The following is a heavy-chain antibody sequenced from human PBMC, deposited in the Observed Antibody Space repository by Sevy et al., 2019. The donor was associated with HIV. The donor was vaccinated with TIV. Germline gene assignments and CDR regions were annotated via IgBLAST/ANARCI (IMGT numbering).Heavy chain of an antibody. V-gene: IGHV4-30-4*01. Sequence: SETLSLTCTVSGGSISSGAYYWSWIRQPPGKGLEWTGYIYYSGSTYYNPSLKSRVTISVDTSKNQFSLKLSSVTAADTAVYYCARERENYYDSSGLLLDAFDIWGQGTMVTVSS. CDR1: GGSISSGAYY. CDR3: ARERENYYDSSGLLLDAFDI. J-gene: IGHJ3*02. D-gene: IGHD3-22*01. CDR2: IYYSGST.